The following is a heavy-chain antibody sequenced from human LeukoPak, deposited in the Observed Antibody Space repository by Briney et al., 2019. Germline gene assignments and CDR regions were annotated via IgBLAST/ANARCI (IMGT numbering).Heavy chain of an antibody. CDR3: ARGYGGNSPCHY. Sequence: ASVKVSCKASGYTFTGYYMHWVRQAPEQRLEWMGWISAYNGNTNYAQKLQGRVTMTTDTSTSTAYMELRSLRSDDTAVYYCARGYGGNSPCHYWGQGTLVTVSS. CDR1: GYTFTGYY. CDR2: ISAYNGNT. J-gene: IGHJ4*02. V-gene: IGHV1-18*04. D-gene: IGHD4-23*01.